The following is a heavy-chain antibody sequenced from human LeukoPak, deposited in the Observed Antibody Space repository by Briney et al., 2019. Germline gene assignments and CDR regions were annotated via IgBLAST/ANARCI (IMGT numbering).Heavy chain of an antibody. Sequence: SETLSLTCTVSGGSISSSSYYWGWIRQPPGKGLEWIGSIYYSGSTYYNPSLKSRVTISVDKSKNQFSLNLSSVTAADTAVYYCTRRAGTDSNGAFDIWGQGIMVTVSS. V-gene: IGHV4-39*07. D-gene: IGHD6-19*01. J-gene: IGHJ3*02. CDR3: TRRAGTDSNGAFDI. CDR2: IYYSGST. CDR1: GGSISSSSYY.